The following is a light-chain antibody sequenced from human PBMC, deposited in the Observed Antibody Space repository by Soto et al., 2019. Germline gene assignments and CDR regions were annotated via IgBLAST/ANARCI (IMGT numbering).Light chain of an antibody. V-gene: IGKV3-20*01. CDR1: QSIASSY. CDR2: RTF. CDR3: QQYARPPYA. Sequence: EIVLTQSPGTLSLSPGERATLSCRASQSIASSYLAWYQQKPGQPPRLLLYRTFNRATGIPDRFSGSGSGTDFTLTISRLEPEDFAVYYCQQYARPPYAFGQGTKVEIK. J-gene: IGKJ2*01.